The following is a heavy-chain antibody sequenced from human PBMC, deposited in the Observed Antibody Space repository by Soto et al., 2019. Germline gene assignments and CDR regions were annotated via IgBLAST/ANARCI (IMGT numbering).Heavy chain of an antibody. CDR2: IYHSGST. CDR3: ARGVELVPVARVVTATPNWFDP. CDR1: GGSISSSNW. Sequence: QVQLQESGPGLVKPSGTLSLTCAVSGGSISSSNWWSRVRQPPGKGLEWIGEIYHSGSTNYNPSLKRRVTIPVDKSKNQFPLKLSPVTASATAEYYCARGVELVPVARVVTATPNWFDPCGQGTVVTVSS. J-gene: IGHJ5*02. D-gene: IGHD2-21*02. V-gene: IGHV4-4*02.